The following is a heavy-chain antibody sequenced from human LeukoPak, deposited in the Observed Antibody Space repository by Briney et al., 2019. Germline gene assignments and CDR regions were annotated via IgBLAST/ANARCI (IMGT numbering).Heavy chain of an antibody. Sequence: GRSLRLSCAASGFTFSSYGMHWVRQAPGKGLEWVAFIRYDGSIKYYADSVKGRFAISRDNSKNTLYLQMNSLRAEDTAVYYCNLEMIEAFDIWGQGTMVTVSS. V-gene: IGHV3-30*02. CDR2: IRYDGSIK. CDR3: NLEMIEAFDI. D-gene: IGHD5-24*01. CDR1: GFTFSSYG. J-gene: IGHJ3*02.